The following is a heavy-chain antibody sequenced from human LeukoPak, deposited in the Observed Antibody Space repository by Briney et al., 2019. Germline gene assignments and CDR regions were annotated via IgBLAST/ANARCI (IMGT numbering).Heavy chain of an antibody. V-gene: IGHV4-39*01. CDR1: GDTVNTRRYY. CDR2: IYHSGST. CDR3: ARRDIVKGGFDY. D-gene: IGHD3-16*02. Sequence: PSETLSLTCPVSGDTVNTRRYYWGWIRQPPGKGLEWIGSIYHSGSTYYEPSLRSRVTISIDMSRNQFSLNLTSVTTADTALYFCARRDIVKGGFDYWGQGTLVTVSS. J-gene: IGHJ4*02.